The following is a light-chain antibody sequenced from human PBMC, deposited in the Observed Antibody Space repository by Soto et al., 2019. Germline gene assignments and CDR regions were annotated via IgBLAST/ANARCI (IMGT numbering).Light chain of an antibody. Sequence: EIVLTQSPATLSVSPGEGATLSCRASQSVRSHLAWFQQKPGQAPRLLIYGASTTAAGIPARFSGGGSGTEFTLTISSLQSEDFAVYYCQQYNNWPPMYTFGQGTKLEIK. CDR3: QQYNNWPPMYT. J-gene: IGKJ2*01. CDR1: QSVRSH. CDR2: GAS. V-gene: IGKV3-15*01.